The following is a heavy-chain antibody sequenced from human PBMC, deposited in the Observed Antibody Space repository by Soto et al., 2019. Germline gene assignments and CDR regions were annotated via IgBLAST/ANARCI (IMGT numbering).Heavy chain of an antibody. J-gene: IGHJ6*02. CDR1: GYTFTGYY. CDR2: INPNSGGT. V-gene: IGHV1-2*04. CDR3: ARDGGGPNPVVAATSYYYYYGMDV. D-gene: IGHD2-15*01. Sequence: ASVKVSCKASGYTFTGYYMHWVRQAPGQRLEWMGWINPNSGGTNYAQKFQGWVTMTRDTSISTAYMELSRLRSDDTAVYYCARDGGGPNPVVAATSYYYYYGMDVWGQGTTVTVSS.